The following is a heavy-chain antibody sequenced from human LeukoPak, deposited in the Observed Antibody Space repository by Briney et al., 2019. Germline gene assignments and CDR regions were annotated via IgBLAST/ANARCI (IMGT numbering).Heavy chain of an antibody. CDR1: GGSISSYY. D-gene: IGHD3-16*01. V-gene: IGHV4-34*01. Sequence: PSETLSLTCTVSGGSISSYYWSWIRQPPGKGLEWIGEINHSGSTNYSPSLKSRVTISVDTSKNQFSLKLTSVTAADTAVYYCAGKEPWGRLGHYYYYYYMDVWGKGTTVTVSS. J-gene: IGHJ6*03. CDR3: AGKEPWGRLGHYYYYYYMDV. CDR2: INHSGST.